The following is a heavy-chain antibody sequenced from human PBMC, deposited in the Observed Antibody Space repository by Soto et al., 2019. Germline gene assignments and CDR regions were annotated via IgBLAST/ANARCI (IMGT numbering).Heavy chain of an antibody. CDR2: ISYSGIT. Sequence: SETLSLTCTVSGDSISPYFWSWIRQPPGKGLEWLAYISYSGITNYNPSLKSRVTISVDMSKNQFSLKLSSVTAADTAVYDCARGREYRRSGDFDSWGQGTLVTVSS. D-gene: IGHD6-6*01. CDR1: GDSISPYF. V-gene: IGHV4-59*01. CDR3: ARGREYRRSGDFDS. J-gene: IGHJ4*02.